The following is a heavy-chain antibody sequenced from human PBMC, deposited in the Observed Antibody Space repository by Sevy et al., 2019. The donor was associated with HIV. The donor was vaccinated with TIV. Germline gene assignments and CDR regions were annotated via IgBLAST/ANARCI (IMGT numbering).Heavy chain of an antibody. V-gene: IGHV3-7*01. CDR3: ARGYYGLGTDYAEYTSFDH. Sequence: GGSLRLSCAASGFSFSTYWMSWVRQAPGKGLEWVANIKEDGSETFHFDSVKGRFTISRDNGKNSLFLQLSNLRAEDTAVYYGARGYYGLGTDYAEYTSFDHWGQGTLVTVSS. CDR2: IKEDGSET. CDR1: GFSFSTYW. D-gene: IGHD3-10*01. J-gene: IGHJ4*02.